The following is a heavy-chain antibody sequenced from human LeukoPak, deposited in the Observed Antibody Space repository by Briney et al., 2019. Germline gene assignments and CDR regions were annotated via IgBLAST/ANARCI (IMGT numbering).Heavy chain of an antibody. J-gene: IGHJ5*02. CDR2: ISYDGNNK. CDR1: GFTFSSYA. V-gene: IGHV3-30*18. CDR3: AKDRVRGIIIYLEWFDP. D-gene: IGHD3-10*01. Sequence: GGSLRLSCAASGFTFSSYAMHWVRPAPGKGLEWVAVISYDGNNKYYADSVKGRFTISRDNSKNTLYLQMNSLRTEDTAVYYCAKDRVRGIIIYLEWFDPWGQGTLVTVSS.